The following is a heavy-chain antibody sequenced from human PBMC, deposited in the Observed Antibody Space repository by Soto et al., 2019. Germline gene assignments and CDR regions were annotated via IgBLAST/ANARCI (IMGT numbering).Heavy chain of an antibody. CDR1: GFTFSSYS. D-gene: IGHD2-21*01. Sequence: EVQLVESGGGLVKPGGSLRLSCAASGFTFSSYSMNWVRQAPGKGLEWVSSISSSSSYIYYADSVKGRFTISRDNAKNSLYLQMNSLRAEDTAVYYCARLPPGDYWYFDLWGRGTLVTVSS. CDR2: ISSSSSYI. J-gene: IGHJ2*01. V-gene: IGHV3-21*01. CDR3: ARLPPGDYWYFDL.